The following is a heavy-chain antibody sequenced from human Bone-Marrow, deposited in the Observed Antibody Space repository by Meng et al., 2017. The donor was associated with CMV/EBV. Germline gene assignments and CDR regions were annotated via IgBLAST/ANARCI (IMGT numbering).Heavy chain of an antibody. J-gene: IGHJ4*02. Sequence: APLVQPGAEAKNPGPSVKFSCKASGYSFIDYFIHWVRQAPGQGLEWMSWINHNNGGTNYTHKFQGRVTMTRDTSTSKVYMELSSLRSDDTAVYYCTRGTYHGGYDYWGQGTLVTVSS. CDR1: GYSFIDYF. D-gene: IGHD4-17*01. V-gene: IGHV1-2*02. CDR2: INHNNGGT. CDR3: TRGTYHGGYDY.